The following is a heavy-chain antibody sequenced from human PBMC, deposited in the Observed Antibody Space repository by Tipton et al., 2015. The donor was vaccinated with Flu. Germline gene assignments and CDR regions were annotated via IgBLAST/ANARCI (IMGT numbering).Heavy chain of an antibody. V-gene: IGHV3-53*01. CDR3: ARGPQVPVWPYYYGMDV. CDR2: IYGGGTT. Sequence: SLRLSCAASGFTVTSSYMSWVRQAPGKGLEWVSVIYGGGTTDYADSVKGRFTISRDKSKNALYLQMSSLRAEDTAVYYCARGPQVPVWPYYYGMDVWGHGTTVTVSS. J-gene: IGHJ6*02. D-gene: IGHD2-2*01. CDR1: GFTVTSSY.